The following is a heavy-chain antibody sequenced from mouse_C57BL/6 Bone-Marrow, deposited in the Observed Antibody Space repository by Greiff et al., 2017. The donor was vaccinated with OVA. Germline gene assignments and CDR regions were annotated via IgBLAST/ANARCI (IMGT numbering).Heavy chain of an antibody. CDR3: ARGGTYSNYPLAYWYFDV. Sequence: QVQLQQSGAELARPGASVKLSCKASGYTFTSYGISWVKPRTGQGLEWIGEIYPRRGNTYYNEKFKGKATLTADKYSSTAYMALRSLTSEDSAVYFCARGGTYSNYPLAYWYFDVWGTGTTVTVSS. CDR1: GYTFTSYG. V-gene: IGHV1-81*01. D-gene: IGHD2-5*01. J-gene: IGHJ1*03. CDR2: IYPRRGNT.